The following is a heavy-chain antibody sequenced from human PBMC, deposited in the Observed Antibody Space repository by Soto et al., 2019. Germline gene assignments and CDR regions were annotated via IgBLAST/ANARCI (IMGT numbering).Heavy chain of an antibody. V-gene: IGHV4-4*07. D-gene: IGHD2-2*01. J-gene: IGHJ4*02. CDR1: GGSIRGYY. CDR2: MHTSGST. CDR3: VRAAMPKAHFDD. Sequence: QMQLQESGPGLVKPSETLSLTCTVSGGSIRGYYWSWIRQPAGRGLEWIGRMHTSGSTNYNPSLKSRVTISVDMSKNQISLKLTSVTAADKALYYCVRAAMPKAHFDDWGPGTLVTVSS.